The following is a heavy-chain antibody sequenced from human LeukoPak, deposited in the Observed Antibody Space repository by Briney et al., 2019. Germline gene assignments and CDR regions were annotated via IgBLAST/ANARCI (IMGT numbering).Heavy chain of an antibody. CDR2: INPSGGST. Sequence: ASVEVSCKASGYTFTSYYMHWVRQAPGQGLEWMGIINPSGGSTSYAQKFQGRVTMTRDTSTSTVYMELSSLRSEDTAVYYCARGGYSYGTRYYYYGMDVWGQGTTVTVSS. CDR3: ARGGYSYGTRYYYYGMDV. D-gene: IGHD5-18*01. CDR1: GYTFTSYY. V-gene: IGHV1-46*01. J-gene: IGHJ6*02.